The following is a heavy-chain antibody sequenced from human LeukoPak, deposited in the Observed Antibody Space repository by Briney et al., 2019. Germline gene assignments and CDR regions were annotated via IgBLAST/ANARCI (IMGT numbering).Heavy chain of an antibody. D-gene: IGHD1-20*01. V-gene: IGHV3-73*01. CDR2: IRSKANSYAT. CDR1: GFTFSGSA. J-gene: IGHJ4*02. Sequence: PGGSLRLSCAASGFTFSGSAMHWVRQASGKGLEWVGRIRSKANSYATAYAASVKGRFTISRDDSKNTAYLQMNSLKTEDTAVYYCARGGHNYRQFDYWGQGTLVTVSS. CDR3: ARGGHNYRQFDY.